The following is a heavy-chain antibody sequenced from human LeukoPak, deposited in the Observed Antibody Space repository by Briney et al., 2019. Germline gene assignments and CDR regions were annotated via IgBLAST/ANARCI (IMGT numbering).Heavy chain of an antibody. CDR3: ARGGKLVGATAGYFDY. V-gene: IGHV4-38-2*02. J-gene: IGHJ4*02. D-gene: IGHD1-26*01. Sequence: SETLSLTCTVSGYSISSGYYWGWIRQPPGKGLEWIGSIYHSGSTYYNPSLKSRVTISVDTSKNQFSLKLSSVTAADTAVYYCARGGKLVGATAGYFDYWGQGTLVTVSS. CDR2: IYHSGST. CDR1: GYSISSGYY.